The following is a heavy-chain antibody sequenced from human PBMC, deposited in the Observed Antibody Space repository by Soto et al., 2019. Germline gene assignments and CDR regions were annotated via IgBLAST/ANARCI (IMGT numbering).Heavy chain of an antibody. CDR3: ARGGIYAYYKDI. CDR1: GFTFSSHW. CDR2: INPDGSTT. Sequence: EVQLVESGGGLFQPGGSLSLSCAASGFTFSSHWMHWARQTPGKGLVWVARINPDGSTTNYADSVKGRFTVSRDNAENTVLLQMNSLRAEDTAIYYCARGGIYAYYKDIWGQGTLVSVSS. D-gene: IGHD3-16*01. J-gene: IGHJ4*02. V-gene: IGHV3-74*01.